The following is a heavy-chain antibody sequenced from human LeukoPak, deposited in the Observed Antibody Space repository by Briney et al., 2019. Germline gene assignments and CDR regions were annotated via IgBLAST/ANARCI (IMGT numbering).Heavy chain of an antibody. D-gene: IGHD1-26*01. J-gene: IGHJ4*02. CDR3: ATKSGNYYNY. Sequence: GGSLRLSCAASGFTFSRYWMSWVRQAPGKGLEWVANIKQDGSEKYYVDSVKGRFTVSRDNAKKSLYLQINSLRTEDTAVYYCATKSGNYYNYWGRGSLVTVSS. CDR2: IKQDGSEK. V-gene: IGHV3-7*03. CDR1: GFTFSRYW.